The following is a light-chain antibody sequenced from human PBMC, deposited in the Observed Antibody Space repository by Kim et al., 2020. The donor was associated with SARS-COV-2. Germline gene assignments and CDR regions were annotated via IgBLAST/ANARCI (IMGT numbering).Light chain of an antibody. J-gene: IGLJ2*01. Sequence: SSELTQPPSVSVSPGQTASITCSGDKLGDKYACWYQQKPGQSPVLVIYQDSKRPSGIPERFSGSNSGNTATLTISGTQAMDEADYYCRAWDSSTVVFGGGAQLTVL. CDR3: RAWDSSTVV. CDR1: KLGDKY. CDR2: QDS. V-gene: IGLV3-1*01.